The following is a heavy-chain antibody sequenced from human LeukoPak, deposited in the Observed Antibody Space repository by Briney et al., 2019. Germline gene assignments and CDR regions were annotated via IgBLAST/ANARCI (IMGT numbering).Heavy chain of an antibody. CDR3: AKVGNYYDFFSAAFDI. D-gene: IGHD3-22*01. CDR2: IYSGGST. Sequence: GGSLRLSCAASGFTVSSNYMSWVRQAPGKGLEWVSVIYSGGSTYYADPVKGRFTISRDNSKNTLYLQMNSLRAEDTAVYYCAKVGNYYDFFSAAFDIWGQGTMVTVSS. CDR1: GFTVSSNY. J-gene: IGHJ3*02. V-gene: IGHV3-53*05.